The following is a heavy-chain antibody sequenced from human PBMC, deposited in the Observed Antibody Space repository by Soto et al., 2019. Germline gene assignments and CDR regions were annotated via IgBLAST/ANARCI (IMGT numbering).Heavy chain of an antibody. J-gene: IGHJ5*02. CDR2: ISSGAVYI. CDR3: TRDEGGSYDSWFHP. Sequence: PGGSLRLSCNFTFSLYSMNWVRQAPGKGLEWVASISSGAVYIKYADSVQGRFTISRDNAKSSVSLQMSSLRVEYTAVYFCTRDEGGSYDSWFHPWGQGTQVTVSS. CDR1: FTFSLYS. D-gene: IGHD1-26*01. V-gene: IGHV3-21*01.